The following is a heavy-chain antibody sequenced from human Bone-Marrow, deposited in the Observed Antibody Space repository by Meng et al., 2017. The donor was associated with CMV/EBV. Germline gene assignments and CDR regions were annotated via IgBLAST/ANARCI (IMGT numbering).Heavy chain of an antibody. Sequence: GGSLRLSCAASGFTFSSYAMHWVRQAPGKGLEWVGRIESKSGGGTADYGAPVKGRFTISRDDSKNALYLQIDSLKSEDTAMYYCSTIGLGGSYSLYYWGQGTLVTVSS. J-gene: IGHJ4*02. CDR3: STIGLGGSYSLYY. V-gene: IGHV3-15*04. D-gene: IGHD1-26*01. CDR1: GFTFSSYA. CDR2: IESKSGGGTA.